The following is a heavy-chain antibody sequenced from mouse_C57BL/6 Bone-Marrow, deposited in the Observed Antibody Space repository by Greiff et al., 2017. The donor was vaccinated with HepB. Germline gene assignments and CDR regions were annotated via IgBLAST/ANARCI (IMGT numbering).Heavy chain of an antibody. Sequence: EVQLQQSGAELVKPGASVKLSCTASGFNIKDYYMHWVKQRTEQGLEWIGRIDPEDGETKYAPKFQGKATITADTSSNTAYLQLSSLTSEDTAVYYCAIYDGSYWDQGYYFDYWGQGTTLTVSS. D-gene: IGHD1-1*01. J-gene: IGHJ2*01. CDR3: AIYDGSYWDQGYYFDY. CDR2: IDPEDGET. V-gene: IGHV14-2*01. CDR1: GFNIKDYY.